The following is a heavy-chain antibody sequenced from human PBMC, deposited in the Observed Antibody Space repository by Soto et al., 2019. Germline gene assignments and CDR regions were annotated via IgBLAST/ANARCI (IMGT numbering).Heavy chain of an antibody. CDR3: ATGGTTVTRRFDY. CDR2: ITPIFDTT. D-gene: IGHD4-17*01. Sequence: KVSCKASGGGFRTYAITAVRQAPGQGLEWMGGITPIFDTTNYAQKFQGRVTITADESTTTVHMELTRLTSEDTAVYYCATGGTTVTRRFDYWGQGTLVTVSS. V-gene: IGHV1-69*01. J-gene: IGHJ4*02. CDR1: GGGFRTYA.